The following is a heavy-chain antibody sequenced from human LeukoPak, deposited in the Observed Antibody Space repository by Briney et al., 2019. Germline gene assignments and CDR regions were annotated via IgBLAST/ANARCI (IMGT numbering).Heavy chain of an antibody. CDR3: ARRPVRGVDTYYFDY. Sequence: SETLSLTCTVSGGSVSSSSYYWGWIRQPPGKGLEWIGSIYYSGSTYYNPSLKSRVTISVDTSKNQFSLKLSSVTAADTAVYYCARRPVRGVDTYYFDYWGQGTLVTVSS. CDR2: IYYSGST. V-gene: IGHV4-39*01. D-gene: IGHD3-10*01. CDR1: GGSVSSSSYY. J-gene: IGHJ4*02.